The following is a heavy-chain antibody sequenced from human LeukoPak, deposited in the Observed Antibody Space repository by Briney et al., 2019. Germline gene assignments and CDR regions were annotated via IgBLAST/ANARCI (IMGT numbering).Heavy chain of an antibody. V-gene: IGHV7-4-1*02. Sequence: ASVKVSCKASGYSFTTYAMNWLRQAPGQGLEWMGWINPNTGNPTYAQDFTGRFVFSLDTSVSTAYLQISSLKAEDTAVYYCARGRGYSYGYGDYWGQGTLVTVSS. J-gene: IGHJ4*02. CDR2: INPNTGNP. CDR1: GYSFTTYA. CDR3: ARGRGYSYGYGDY. D-gene: IGHD5-18*01.